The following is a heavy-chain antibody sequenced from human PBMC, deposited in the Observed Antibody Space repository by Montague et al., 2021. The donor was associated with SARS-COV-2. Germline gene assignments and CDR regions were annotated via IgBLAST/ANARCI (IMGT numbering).Heavy chain of an antibody. CDR3: ARSLDPSGTYYLPY. CDR2: IHYSGST. Sequence: SETLSLTCSVSGGSIGSYYWSWLRQSPGKGLEWIGHIHYSGSTTYSPSFKSRVTISIDTPKNQFSLKLSSVTAADTAVYYCARSLDPSGTYYLPYWGQGTLVTVSS. CDR1: GGSIGSYY. J-gene: IGHJ4*02. D-gene: IGHD3-10*01. V-gene: IGHV4-59*01.